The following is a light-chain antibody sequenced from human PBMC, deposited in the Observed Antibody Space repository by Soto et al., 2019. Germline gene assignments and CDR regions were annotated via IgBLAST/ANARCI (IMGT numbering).Light chain of an antibody. CDR3: QSYDSSLSVLYV. Sequence: QSELKRVVSVSRARGQGRPIYNTESSSNIGAGYDVHWYQQLPGTAPKLLIYGNSNRPSGVPDRFSGSKSGTSASLAITGLQAEDEADYYCQSYDSSLSVLYVFGTGTKVTVL. CDR2: GNS. J-gene: IGLJ1*01. V-gene: IGLV1-40*01. CDR1: SSNIGAGYD.